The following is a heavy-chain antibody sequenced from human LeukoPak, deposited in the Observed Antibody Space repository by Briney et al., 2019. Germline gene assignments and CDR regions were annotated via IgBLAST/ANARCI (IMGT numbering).Heavy chain of an antibody. CDR1: GYTFIAYY. D-gene: IGHD1-14*01. Sequence: ASVNVSCKSSGYTFIAYYIHWERQAPGQGLEWMGWVSPDSGGTISAQKFQGRVTMTRHTSVSTAYMELSSLTVDDTAVYYCARSSKTDHFDAFDLWGQGTMVTVSS. CDR3: ARSSKTDHFDAFDL. V-gene: IGHV1-2*02. J-gene: IGHJ3*01. CDR2: VSPDSGGT.